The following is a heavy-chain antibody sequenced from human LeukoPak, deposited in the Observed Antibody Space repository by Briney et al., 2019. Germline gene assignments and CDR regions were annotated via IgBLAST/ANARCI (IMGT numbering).Heavy chain of an antibody. J-gene: IGHJ4*02. CDR1: GGTFSSYA. CDR2: IIPIFGTA. V-gene: IGHV1-69*13. CDR3: ASSFSGYDWAKFDY. Sequence: SVTVSCKASGGTFSSYAISWVRQAPGQGLEWMGGIIPIFGTANYAQKFQGRVTITADESTSTAYMELSSLRSEDTAVYYCASSFSGYDWAKFDYWGQGTLVTVSS. D-gene: IGHD5-12*01.